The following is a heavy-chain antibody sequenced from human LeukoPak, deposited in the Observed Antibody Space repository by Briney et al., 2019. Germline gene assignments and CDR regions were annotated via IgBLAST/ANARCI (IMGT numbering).Heavy chain of an antibody. Sequence: GGSLRLSCAASGFTFSSYWMSWVRQAPGKGLEWVANIKQDGSEKYYVDSVKGRFTISRDNAENSLYLQMNSLRAEDTAVYYCAREIVGAIKSYFDYWGQGTLVTASS. CDR1: GFTFSSYW. V-gene: IGHV3-7*01. CDR2: IKQDGSEK. D-gene: IGHD1-26*01. J-gene: IGHJ4*02. CDR3: AREIVGAIKSYFDY.